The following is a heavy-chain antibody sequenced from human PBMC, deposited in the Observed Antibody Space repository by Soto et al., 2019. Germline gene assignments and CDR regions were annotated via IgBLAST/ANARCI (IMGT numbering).Heavy chain of an antibody. V-gene: IGHV1-69*01. CDR2: IIPIFGTA. J-gene: IGHJ4*02. Sequence: QVQLVQSGAEVKKPGSSVKVSCKASGGTFSSYAISWVRQARGQGLEWLGGIIPIFGTANYAQKFQGRVTITADESTSTAYMELSSLRSEDTAVYYCARDPVICYGSGSYAYFDYWGQGTLVTGSS. D-gene: IGHD3-10*01. CDR3: ARDPVICYGSGSYAYFDY. CDR1: GGTFSSYA.